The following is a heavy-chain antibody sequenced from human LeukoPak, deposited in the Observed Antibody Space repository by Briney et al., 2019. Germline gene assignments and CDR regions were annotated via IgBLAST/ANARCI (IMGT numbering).Heavy chain of an antibody. CDR1: GFTFSSYA. V-gene: IGHV3-30-3*01. J-gene: IGHJ6*02. CDR2: ISYDGSNK. CDR3: VRELWQQLVLRLYYYYGMDV. D-gene: IGHD6-13*01. Sequence: GRSLRLSCAASGFTFSSYAMHWVRQAPGKGLEWVAVISYDGSNKYYADSVKGRFTISRDNSKNTLYLQMNRLRAEDTAVYYCVRELWQQLVLRLYYYYGMDVWGQGTTVTVSS.